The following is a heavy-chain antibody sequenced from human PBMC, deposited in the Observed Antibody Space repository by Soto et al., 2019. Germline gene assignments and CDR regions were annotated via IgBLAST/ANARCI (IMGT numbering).Heavy chain of an antibody. V-gene: IGHV1-24*01. Sequence: QVQLVQSGAEVKKPGASVKVSCKVSGYTLTELSMHWVRQAPGKGLEWMGGFDPEDGETIYAQKFQGRVTMTEDTSTHRAYMELRSLRAEDTAVYYCATARKVAVAGTGYFQHWGQGTLVTVSS. CDR2: FDPEDGET. J-gene: IGHJ1*01. CDR1: GYTLTELS. CDR3: ATARKVAVAGTGYFQH. D-gene: IGHD6-19*01.